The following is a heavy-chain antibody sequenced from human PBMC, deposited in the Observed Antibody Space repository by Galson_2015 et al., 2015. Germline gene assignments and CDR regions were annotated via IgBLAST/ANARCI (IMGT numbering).Heavy chain of an antibody. CDR2: FTSDGKT. CDR3: AKDRYYGPGAYLVYFDS. CDR1: GFPFSKYA. J-gene: IGHJ4*02. Sequence: SLRLSCAASGFPFSKYAMSWVRQAPGKGLEWVSAFTSDGKTSYADSVKGRFTISRDTSKDTLYLQMNSLRDDDTAVYHCAKDRYYGPGAYLVYFDSWGQGTMVTVSS. D-gene: IGHD3-10*01. V-gene: IGHV3-23*01.